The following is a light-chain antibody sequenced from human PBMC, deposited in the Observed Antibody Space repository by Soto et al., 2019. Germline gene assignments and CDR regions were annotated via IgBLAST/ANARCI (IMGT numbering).Light chain of an antibody. CDR3: SSFTYGNNLV. Sequence: QSALTQSPSASGSPGQSVTISCTGTSSDIGGYNSVSWYQQHPGKAPKVMIYDVTKRPSGVPDRFSGSKSGNTASLTFSALQAEDEADYYCSSFTYGNNLVFGTGTKVTVL. CDR1: SSDIGGYNS. J-gene: IGLJ1*01. V-gene: IGLV2-8*01. CDR2: DVT.